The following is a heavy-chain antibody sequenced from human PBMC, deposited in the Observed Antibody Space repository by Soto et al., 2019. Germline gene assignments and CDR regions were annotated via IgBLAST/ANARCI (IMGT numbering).Heavy chain of an antibody. D-gene: IGHD6-13*01. V-gene: IGHV1-8*01. CDR1: GYTFTSYD. CDR3: ARERTSSWRFDY. J-gene: IGHJ4*02. Sequence: QVQLVQSGAEVKKPGASVKVSCKASGYTFTSYDINWVRQATGQGLEWMGWMNPNSGNTGYAQKFQGRVIMTRNTSISTAYMELSTLRSEDTAVYYCARERTSSWRFDYWGQGTLVTVSS. CDR2: MNPNSGNT.